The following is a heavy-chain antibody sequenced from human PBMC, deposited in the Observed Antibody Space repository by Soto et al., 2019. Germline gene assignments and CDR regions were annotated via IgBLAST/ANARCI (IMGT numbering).Heavy chain of an antibody. CDR1: GFSFSTYV. CDR2: VSGGSGTT. V-gene: IGHV3-23*01. J-gene: IGHJ4*02. CDR3: AKWNGYGDH. D-gene: IGHD1-1*01. Sequence: EVQLLESGGGLVQPGGSLRLSCAVSGFSFSTYVVTWVRQAPGKGLELVSGVSGGSGTTHYADSVKGRFTITGDTSKNTVYLQMNSLRVEDTAVYYCAKWNGYGDHWGQGTLVTVSS.